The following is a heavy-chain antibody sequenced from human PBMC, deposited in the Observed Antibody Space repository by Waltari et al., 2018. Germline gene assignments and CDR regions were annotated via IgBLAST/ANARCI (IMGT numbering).Heavy chain of an antibody. D-gene: IGHD1-26*01. CDR2: ISYDGSYK. CDR3: GKIYGTYSVVGSFDI. V-gene: IGHV3-30*18. CDR1: GFSFTSYG. J-gene: IGHJ3*02. Sequence: QVRLVESGGGVVQPGRSLRLSCAASGFSFTSYGMHWVRQAPGKAMEWVAVISYDGSYKYYAYSFKGRFTISRDNSKNALYLQMNSLRADDTAVYYCGKIYGTYSVVGSFDIWGQGTLVTVSS.